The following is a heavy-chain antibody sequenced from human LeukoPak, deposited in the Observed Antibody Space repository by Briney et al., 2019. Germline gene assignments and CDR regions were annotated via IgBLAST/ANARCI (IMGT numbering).Heavy chain of an antibody. V-gene: IGHV1-18*01. J-gene: IGHJ4*02. CDR3: AVSIAAAGDFDY. CDR1: GYTFTIYG. Sequence: GASVKVSCTASGYTFTIYGISWVRQAPGQGLEWMGWISAYNGNTNYAQKLQGRVTMTTDTSTSTAYMELRSLRSDDTAVYYCAVSIAAAGDFDYWGQGTLVTVSS. CDR2: ISAYNGNT. D-gene: IGHD6-13*01.